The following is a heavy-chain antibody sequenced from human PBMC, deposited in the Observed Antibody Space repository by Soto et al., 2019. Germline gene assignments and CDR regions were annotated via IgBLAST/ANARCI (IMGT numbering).Heavy chain of an antibody. CDR3: TTEEVPTFFDC. J-gene: IGHJ4*02. Sequence: GGSLRLSXAASGFTFSNAWMSWVRQAPGKGLEWVGRIKSKTDGGTTDYAAPVKGRFTISRDDSKNTLYLQMNSLKTEDTAVYYCTTEEVPTFFDCWGQGTLVTVSS. CDR1: GFTFSNAW. V-gene: IGHV3-15*01. CDR2: IKSKTDGGTT.